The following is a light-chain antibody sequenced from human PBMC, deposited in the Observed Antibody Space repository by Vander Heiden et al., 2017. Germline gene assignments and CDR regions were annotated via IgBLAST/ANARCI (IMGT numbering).Light chain of an antibody. CDR3: AAWDDSLSGDYV. J-gene: IGLJ1*01. CDR1: SSNIGSNY. Sequence: QSVLTQPPSASGTPGQRVTISCSGSSSNIGSNYVYWYQQLPGTAPKLLIYRNNQRPSGVPDRFSCSKSGTSASLAISGLRSEDEADYYCAAWDDSLSGDYVFGTGTKVTVL. V-gene: IGLV1-47*01. CDR2: RNN.